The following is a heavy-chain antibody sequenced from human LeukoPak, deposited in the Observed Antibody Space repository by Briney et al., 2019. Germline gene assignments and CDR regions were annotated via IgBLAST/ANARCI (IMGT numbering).Heavy chain of an antibody. CDR2: ISSSGSTI. D-gene: IGHD3-16*02. V-gene: IGHV3-48*03. CDR1: GFTFSGYE. CDR3: ARDSIVNFDC. Sequence: PGGSLRLSCAASGFTFSGYEVNWVRRAPGKGLEWVSYISSSGSTIYYADSVKGRFTISRDNAKNSLYLQMNSLRAEDTAVYYCARDSIVNFDCWGQGTLVTVSS. J-gene: IGHJ4*02.